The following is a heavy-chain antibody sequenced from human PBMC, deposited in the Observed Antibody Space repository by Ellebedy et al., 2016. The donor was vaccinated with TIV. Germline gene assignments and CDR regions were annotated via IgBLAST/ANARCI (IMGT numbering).Heavy chain of an antibody. V-gene: IGHV3-53*01. CDR2: IYSGGST. J-gene: IGHJ6*03. CDR1: GFTASSNY. CDR3: ATRDYDLWSGVSYYYYMDV. Sequence: GGSLRLXXAASGFTASSNYMSWVCQAPGKGLEWVSVIYSGGSTFYADSVKGRFTISRDNSKNTLYLQMNSLRAEDTAVYYCATRDYDLWSGVSYYYYMDVWGKGTTVTVSS. D-gene: IGHD3-3*01.